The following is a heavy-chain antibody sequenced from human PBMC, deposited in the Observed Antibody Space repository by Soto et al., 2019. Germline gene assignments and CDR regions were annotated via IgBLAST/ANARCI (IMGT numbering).Heavy chain of an antibody. Sequence: GGPLRLSCAASGFTSGSYAMSWVRQAPGKGVEWVSAISGSGGSTYYADSVKGRFTISRDNSKNTLYLQMNSLKAEDTAVYYCATVPHCSSTSCYDPYYFYYLDVWGKGTTVTVSS. CDR1: GFTSGSYA. J-gene: IGHJ6*03. V-gene: IGHV3-23*01. CDR3: ATVPHCSSTSCYDPYYFYYLDV. D-gene: IGHD2-2*01. CDR2: ISGSGGST.